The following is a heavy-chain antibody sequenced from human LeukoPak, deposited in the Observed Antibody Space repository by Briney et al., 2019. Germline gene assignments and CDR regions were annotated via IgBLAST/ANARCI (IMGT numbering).Heavy chain of an antibody. J-gene: IGHJ6*03. D-gene: IGHD3-10*01. Sequence: SETLSLTCTVSGGSISIYSWNWIRQPAGKGLEWIGRIFASGTTKYNPSLKSRVTMSVETSKNQFSLKLSSVTAADTAVYYCARDSRDYYMDVWGKGTTVTVSS. CDR2: IFASGTT. V-gene: IGHV4-4*07. CDR1: GGSISIYS. CDR3: ARDSRDYYMDV.